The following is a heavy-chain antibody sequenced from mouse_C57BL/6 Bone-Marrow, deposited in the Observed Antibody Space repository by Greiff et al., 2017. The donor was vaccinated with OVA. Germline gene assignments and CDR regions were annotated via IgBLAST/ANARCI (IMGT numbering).Heavy chain of an antibody. CDR2: LSSGGSYT. CDR1: GFTFSSYG. V-gene: IGHV5-6*01. D-gene: IGHD2-5*01. Sequence: EVQVVESGGDLVKPGGSLKLSCAASGFTFSSYGMSWVRQTPDKRLEWVATLSSGGSYTYYPDRVKGRFTISRDNAKNTLYLQMSSLKSEDTAMYYCARHSSNPGFAYWGQGTLGTVSA. J-gene: IGHJ3*01. CDR3: ARHSSNPGFAY.